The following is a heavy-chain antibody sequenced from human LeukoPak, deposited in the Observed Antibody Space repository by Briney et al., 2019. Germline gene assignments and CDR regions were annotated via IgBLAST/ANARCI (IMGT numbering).Heavy chain of an antibody. D-gene: IGHD6-13*01. CDR1: GYTFTSYG. V-gene: IGHV1-18*01. CDR2: ISAYNGNT. J-gene: IGHJ5*02. CDR3: ARARPFIAAAGTSWFDP. Sequence: ASVKVSCKASGYTFTSYGISWVRQAPGQGLEWMGWISAYNGNTNYAQKLQGRVTMTRNTSISTAYMELSSLRSEDTAVYYCARARPFIAAAGTSWFDPWGQGTLVTVSS.